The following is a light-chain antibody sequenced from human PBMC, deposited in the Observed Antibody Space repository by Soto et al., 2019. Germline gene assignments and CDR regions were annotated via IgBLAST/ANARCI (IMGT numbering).Light chain of an antibody. CDR3: CSYAGSSTYVI. CDR1: SSDVGSYGL. V-gene: IGLV2-23*01. CDR2: EAN. Sequence: QSALTQPASVSGSPGQSITISCTGTSSDVGSYGLVSWYQQRPGEAPTVIIFEANRRPSGVSNRFSGSKSGNTASLTISGLQPDDEADYFCCSYAGSSTYVIFGGGTKVTVL. J-gene: IGLJ2*01.